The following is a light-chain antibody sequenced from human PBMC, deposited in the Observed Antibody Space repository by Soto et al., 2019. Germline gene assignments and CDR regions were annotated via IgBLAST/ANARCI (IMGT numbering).Light chain of an antibody. J-gene: IGLJ1*01. CDR2: EDT. V-gene: IGLV2-23*01. CDR1: RSDVGSYDL. Sequence: QSVLTQPASVSGSPGQSITISCTETRSDVGSYDLVSWYQQPPGKAPKLMIYEDTKRPSGISTRFSGSKSGNAASLTISGLQAEDEADYYCCSYAGSGTFVVGTGTKLTGL. CDR3: CSYAGSGTFV.